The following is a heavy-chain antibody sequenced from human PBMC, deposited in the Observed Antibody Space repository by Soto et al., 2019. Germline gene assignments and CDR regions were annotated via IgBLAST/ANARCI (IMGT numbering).Heavy chain of an antibody. CDR2: IYYSGST. Sequence: QVQLQESGPGLVKPSETLSLTCTVSGGSISSYYWSWIRQPPGKGLEWIGYIYYSGSTNYNPSLNSRVTISVDTSKNQFSLKLSSVTAADTAVYYCARHKGSDYSNYALFDYWGQGTLVTVSS. J-gene: IGHJ4*02. D-gene: IGHD4-4*01. V-gene: IGHV4-59*08. CDR1: GGSISSYY. CDR3: ARHKGSDYSNYALFDY.